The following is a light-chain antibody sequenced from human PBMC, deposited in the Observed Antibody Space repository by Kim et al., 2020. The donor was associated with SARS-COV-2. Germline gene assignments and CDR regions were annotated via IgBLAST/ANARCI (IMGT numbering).Light chain of an antibody. CDR2: EVS. J-gene: IGKJ4*01. Sequence: ASVGDRVTITCRASQYSSNYLNWYQQKLGKAPKLLIYEVSSLQSGVPSRFSGSGFGTDFTLTISSLHPEDSATYYCQQSYSTPLTFGGGTKVDIK. V-gene: IGKV1-39*01. CDR3: QQSYSTPLT. CDR1: QYSSNY.